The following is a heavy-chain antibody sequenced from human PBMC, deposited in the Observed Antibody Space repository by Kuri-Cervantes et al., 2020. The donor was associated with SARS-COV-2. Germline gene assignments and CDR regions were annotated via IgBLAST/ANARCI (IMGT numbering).Heavy chain of an antibody. CDR1: GFTFDDYA. V-gene: IGHV3-30-3*01. CDR3: ARDPEYSSGWYERGYYFDY. CDR2: ISYDGSNK. Sequence: GGSLRLSCAASGFTFDDYAMHWVRQAPGKGLEWVAVISYDGSNKYYADSVKGRFTISRDNSKNTLYLQMNSLRAEDTAVYYCARDPEYSSGWYERGYYFDYWGQGTLVTVSS. J-gene: IGHJ4*02. D-gene: IGHD6-19*01.